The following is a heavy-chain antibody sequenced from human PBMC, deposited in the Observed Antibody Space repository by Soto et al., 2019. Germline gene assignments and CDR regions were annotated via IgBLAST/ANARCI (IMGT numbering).Heavy chain of an antibody. V-gene: IGHV3-23*01. J-gene: IGHJ4*02. CDR1: GFSFGSYA. D-gene: IGHD1-26*01. Sequence: RLSCAASGFSFGSYALSWVRQAPGKGLEWVSTISGSDGKTFYADSVKGRFSISRDTSQSTLYLQMNSLRADDTAMYYCARWGYLDYWGQGTRVTVSS. CDR3: ARWGYLDY. CDR2: ISGSDGKT.